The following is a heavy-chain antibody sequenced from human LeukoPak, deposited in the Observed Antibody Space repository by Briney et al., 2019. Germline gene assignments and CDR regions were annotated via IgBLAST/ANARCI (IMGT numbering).Heavy chain of an antibody. CDR2: ISYDGSNK. CDR3: ARGHWGLDY. V-gene: IGHV3-30*03. J-gene: IGHJ4*02. CDR1: GFTFSSYG. Sequence: GGSLRLSCAASGFTFSSYGMHWVRQAPGKGLEWVAVISYDGSNKYYADSVRGRFTISRDNAESSLYLQMNSLRAEDTAVYYCARGHWGLDYWGRGTLVTVSS. D-gene: IGHD7-27*01.